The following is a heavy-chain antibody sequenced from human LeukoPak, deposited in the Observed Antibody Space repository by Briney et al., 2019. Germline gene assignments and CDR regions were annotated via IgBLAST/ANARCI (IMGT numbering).Heavy chain of an antibody. J-gene: IGHJ3*02. Sequence: GGSLRLSCAVSGITFSSYGMHWVRQAPGKGLEWVAFIRYDGSNKFYADSLKGRFTISRDNSKNTLYLQMNSLRAEDTAVYYCARGGSYLSAFDIWGQGTMVAVSS. V-gene: IGHV3-30*02. D-gene: IGHD1-26*01. CDR3: ARGGSYLSAFDI. CDR1: GITFSSYG. CDR2: IRYDGSNK.